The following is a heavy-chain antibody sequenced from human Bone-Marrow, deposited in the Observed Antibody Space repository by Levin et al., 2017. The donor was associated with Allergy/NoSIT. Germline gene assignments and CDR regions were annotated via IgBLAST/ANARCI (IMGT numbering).Heavy chain of an antibody. CDR1: GFTFSSYS. J-gene: IGHJ6*03. V-gene: IGHV3-21*01. CDR3: ARALPYYYYMDV. CDR2: ISSSSSYI. Sequence: PSETLSLTCAASGFTFSSYSMNWVRQAPGKGLEWVSSISSSSSYIYYADSVKGRFTISRDNAKNSLYLQMNSLRAEDTAVYYCARALPYYYYMDVWGKGTTVTVSS.